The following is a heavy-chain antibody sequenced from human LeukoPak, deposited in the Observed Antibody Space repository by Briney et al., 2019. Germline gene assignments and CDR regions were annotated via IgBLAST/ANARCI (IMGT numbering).Heavy chain of an antibody. V-gene: IGHV4-34*01. CDR3: ARFYYGDFTFDY. Sequence: SETLSLTCAVYGGSFSGYYWSWIRQPPGKGLEWIGEINHSGSTNYNPSLKSRVTISVDTSKNQFSLNLNSVTAADTAVYYCARFYYGDFTFDYWGQGTLVTVSS. J-gene: IGHJ4*02. CDR1: GGSFSGYY. CDR2: INHSGST. D-gene: IGHD4-17*01.